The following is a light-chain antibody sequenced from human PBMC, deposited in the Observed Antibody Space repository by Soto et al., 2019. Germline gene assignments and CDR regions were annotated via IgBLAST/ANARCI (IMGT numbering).Light chain of an antibody. CDR2: RNN. Sequence: QAVVTQAPSASGAPGQRVFISCSGSSPNIGSNYVYWYQQFPGTAPKLLILRNNERPSGVPDRFSASKSGTSASLAISGLRSEDEADYHCAAWDDSLRSVVFGGGTKLTVL. J-gene: IGLJ2*01. V-gene: IGLV1-47*01. CDR1: SPNIGSNY. CDR3: AAWDDSLRSVV.